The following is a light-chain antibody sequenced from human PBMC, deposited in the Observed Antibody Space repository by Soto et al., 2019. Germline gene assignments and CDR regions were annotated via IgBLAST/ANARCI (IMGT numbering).Light chain of an antibody. J-gene: IGKJ1*01. CDR2: DAS. Sequence: DIQMAQSPSTLSASVGDRVTITCRASQSILSWLAWYQHKPGKAPKLLIYDASSLESGVPSRFSGSRSGTEFTLTISCLQPDDIATYYCQQYDTYWTFGQGTKVDIK. CDR3: QQYDTYWT. V-gene: IGKV1-5*01. CDR1: QSILSW.